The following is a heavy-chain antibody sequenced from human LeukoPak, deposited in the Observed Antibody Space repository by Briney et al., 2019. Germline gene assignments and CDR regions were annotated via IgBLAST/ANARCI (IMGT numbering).Heavy chain of an antibody. J-gene: IGHJ3*02. Sequence: GGSLRLSCAASGFTFSSYSMNWVRQAPGKGLEWVSSISSSSSYIYYADSVKGRFTISRDNAKNSLYLQMNSLRAEDTAVYYCARAPAAKGDAFDIWGQGTMVTVSS. CDR3: ARAPAAKGDAFDI. CDR2: ISSSSSYI. V-gene: IGHV3-21*01. D-gene: IGHD2-2*01. CDR1: GFTFSSYS.